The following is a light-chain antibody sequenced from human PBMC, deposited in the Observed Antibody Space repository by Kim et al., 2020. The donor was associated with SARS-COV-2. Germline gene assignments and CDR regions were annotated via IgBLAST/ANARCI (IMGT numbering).Light chain of an antibody. V-gene: IGLV2-14*04. J-gene: IGLJ1*01. CDR3: SSYTNNNTPA. CDR1: SSDVGGYNY. Sequence: GQSITTSCTGTSSDVGGYNYVSWDQQHPGKAPKLLIYDVSNRPSGVSNRFSGSKSDNTASLTISGLQPEDEADYYCSSYTNNNTPAFGTGTKVTVL. CDR2: DVS.